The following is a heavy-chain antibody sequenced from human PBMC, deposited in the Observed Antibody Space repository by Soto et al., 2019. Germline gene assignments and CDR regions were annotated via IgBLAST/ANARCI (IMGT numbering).Heavy chain of an antibody. V-gene: IGHV3-33*01. Sequence: QVQLVESGGGVVQPGKSLRLSCAASGFTFSSYGMHWVRQAPGKGLEWVAVIWYDGSNKYYADSVKGRFTISRDNSKNTLYLQMNSLRAEDTAVYYCARGPSYDILTGYYYYGMDVWGQGTTVTVSS. CDR3: ARGPSYDILTGYYYYGMDV. CDR1: GFTFSSYG. CDR2: IWYDGSNK. J-gene: IGHJ6*02. D-gene: IGHD3-9*01.